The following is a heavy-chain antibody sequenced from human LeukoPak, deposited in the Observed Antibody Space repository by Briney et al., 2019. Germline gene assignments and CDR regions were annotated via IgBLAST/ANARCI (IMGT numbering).Heavy chain of an antibody. CDR1: GFTFSDYG. CDR3: VRASGSFDY. Sequence: GGSLRLSCAASGFTFSDYGIHWVRRAPGKGLEWVAVIWSDGSNKYYADSVKGRFTISRDNSRKTLYLQMNSLRVDDTAVYYCVRASGSFDYWGQGTLVTVSS. D-gene: IGHD3-10*01. J-gene: IGHJ4*02. V-gene: IGHV3-33*01. CDR2: IWSDGSNK.